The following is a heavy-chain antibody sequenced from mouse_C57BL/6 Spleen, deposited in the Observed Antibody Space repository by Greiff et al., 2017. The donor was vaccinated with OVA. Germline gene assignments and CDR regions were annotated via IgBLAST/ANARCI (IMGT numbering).Heavy chain of an antibody. Sequence: LVESGAELVKPGASVKLSCKASGYTFTEYTIHCVKQRSGQGLEWIGWFYPGSGSIKYNEKFKDKATLTADKSSSTVYMELSRLTSEDSAVYFCARHDYDGYYGGAMDYWGQGTSVTVSS. D-gene: IGHD2-3*01. CDR2: FYPGSGSI. V-gene: IGHV1-62-2*01. CDR3: ARHDYDGYYGGAMDY. CDR1: GYTFTEYT. J-gene: IGHJ4*01.